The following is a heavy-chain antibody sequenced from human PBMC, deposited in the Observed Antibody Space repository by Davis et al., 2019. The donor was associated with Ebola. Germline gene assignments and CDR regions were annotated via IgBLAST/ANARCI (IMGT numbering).Heavy chain of an antibody. CDR2: IYYSGST. V-gene: IGHV4-31*03. J-gene: IGHJ4*02. D-gene: IGHD6-13*01. CDR3: ARSFSGIAAAGIDY. Sequence: PSETLSLTCTVSGGSISSGGYYWSWIRQHPGKGLEWIGYIYYSGSTYYNPSLKSRVTISVDTSKNQFSLKLSSVTAADTAVYYCARSFSGIAAAGIDYWGQGTLVTVSS. CDR1: GGSISSGGYY.